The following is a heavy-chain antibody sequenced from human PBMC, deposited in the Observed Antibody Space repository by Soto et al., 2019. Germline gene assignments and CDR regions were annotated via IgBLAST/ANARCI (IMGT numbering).Heavy chain of an antibody. CDR2: IYYSGST. CDR1: GGSISSYY. J-gene: IGHJ3*02. V-gene: IGHV4-59*01. D-gene: IGHD3-10*01. Sequence: PSETLSLTCTVSGGSISSYYWSWIRQPPGKGLEWIGYIYYSGSTNYNPSLKSRVTISVDTSKSQFSLKLSSVTAADTAVYYCARMDYYGSGSHDAFDIWGQGTMVTVSS. CDR3: ARMDYYGSGSHDAFDI.